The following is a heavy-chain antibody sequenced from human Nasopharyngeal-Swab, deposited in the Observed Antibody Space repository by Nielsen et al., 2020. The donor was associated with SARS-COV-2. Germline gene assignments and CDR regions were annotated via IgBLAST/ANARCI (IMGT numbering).Heavy chain of an antibody. Sequence: WVRQAPGQGLEWMGGFDPEDGETIYAQKFQGGVTMTEDTSTDTAYMELSSLRSEDTAVYYCATGPVVAATEWFDPWGQGTLVTVSS. CDR3: ATGPVVAATEWFDP. D-gene: IGHD2-15*01. CDR2: FDPEDGET. V-gene: IGHV1-24*01. J-gene: IGHJ5*02.